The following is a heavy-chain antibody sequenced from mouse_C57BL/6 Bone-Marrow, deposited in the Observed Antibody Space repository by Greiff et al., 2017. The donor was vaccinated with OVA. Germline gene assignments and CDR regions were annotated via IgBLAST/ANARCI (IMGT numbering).Heavy chain of an antibody. Sequence: EVKLMESGGGLVQPGESLKLSCESNEYEFPSHDMSWVRKTPEKRLELVAAINSDGGSTYYPDTMERRFIISRDNTKKTLYLQMSSLRSEDTALYYCARRGRNGYGYFDVWGTGTTVTVSS. CDR3: ARRGRNGYGYFDV. CDR2: INSDGGST. CDR1: EYEFPSHD. J-gene: IGHJ1*03. V-gene: IGHV5-2*01. D-gene: IGHD1-1*02.